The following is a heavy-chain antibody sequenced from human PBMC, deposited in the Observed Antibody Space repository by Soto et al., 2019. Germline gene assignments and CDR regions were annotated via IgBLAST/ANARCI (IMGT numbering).Heavy chain of an antibody. CDR1: GYTFTSYG. J-gene: IGHJ3*02. Sequence: ASVKVSCKASGYTFTSYGISWVRQAPGQGLEWMGWISVYNGNTNYAQKLQGRVTMTTDTSTSTAHMELRSLRSDDTAVYYCARDSVPMGVATTRRAFDIWAKGTMVTVSS. CDR2: ISVYNGNT. CDR3: ARDSVPMGVATTRRAFDI. V-gene: IGHV1-18*01. D-gene: IGHD5-12*01.